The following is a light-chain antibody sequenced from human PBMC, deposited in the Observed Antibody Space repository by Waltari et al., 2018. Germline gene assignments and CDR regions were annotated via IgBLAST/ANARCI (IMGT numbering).Light chain of an antibody. V-gene: IGLV2-14*01. CDR3: NSYAGSSSWV. J-gene: IGLJ3*02. CDR2: DVS. CDR1: SSDVGFYNY. Sequence: QSALTQPAPVSGSPGQSITISCTGTSSDVGFYNYVSWYQQHPGKAPNLMIYDVSERPSGVSKRFSGSKSGNTASLTISGLQAEDEADYYCNSYAGSSSWVFGGGTKLTVL.